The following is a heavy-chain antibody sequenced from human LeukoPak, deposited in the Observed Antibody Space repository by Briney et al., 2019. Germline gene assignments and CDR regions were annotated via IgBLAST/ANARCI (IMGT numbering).Heavy chain of an antibody. CDR3: ARGIAVAGTDY. CDR2: INHSGST. D-gene: IGHD6-19*01. V-gene: IGHV4-34*01. J-gene: IGHJ4*02. Sequence: PSETLSLTCAVYGGSFSGYYWSWIRQPPGKGLEWIGEINHSGSTNYNPSLKSRVTISVDTSKNQFSLKPSSVTAADTAVYYCARGIAVAGTDYWGQGTLVTVSS. CDR1: GGSFSGYY.